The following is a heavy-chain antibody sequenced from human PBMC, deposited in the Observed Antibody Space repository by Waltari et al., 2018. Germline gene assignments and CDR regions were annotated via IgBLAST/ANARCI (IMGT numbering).Heavy chain of an antibody. J-gene: IGHJ6*03. Sequence: EVQLVESGGGLVQPGGSLKLSCAASGFAFSASAMHWVRQASGKGLEWVGRIRGKANSYATAYAASVTGRFTISRDDSKNTAYLQMNSLKTEDTAVYYCTRHETVGATNYYYYMDVWGKGTTVTVSS. CDR1: GFAFSASA. V-gene: IGHV3-73*02. D-gene: IGHD1-26*01. CDR2: IRGKANSYAT. CDR3: TRHETVGATNYYYYMDV.